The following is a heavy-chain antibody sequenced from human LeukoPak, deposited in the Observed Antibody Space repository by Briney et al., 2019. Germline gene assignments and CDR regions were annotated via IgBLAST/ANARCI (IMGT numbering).Heavy chain of an antibody. J-gene: IGHJ6*02. Sequence: SETLSLTCAVSGGSISSGGYSWSWIRQPPGTGLEWIGYIYHSGSTYYNPSLKSRVTISVDRSKNRFSLKLSSVTAADTAVYYCASYDSSDYYYGEYGMDVWGQGTTVTVSS. V-gene: IGHV4-30-2*01. CDR3: ASYDSSDYYYGEYGMDV. D-gene: IGHD3-22*01. CDR1: GGSISSGGYS. CDR2: IYHSGST.